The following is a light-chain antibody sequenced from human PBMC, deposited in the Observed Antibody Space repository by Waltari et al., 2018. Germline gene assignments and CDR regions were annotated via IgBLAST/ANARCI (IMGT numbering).Light chain of an antibody. CDR3: QHYYNFPWT. V-gene: IGKV1-5*01. Sequence: DIQMTQSPSTLSASIGDRVTITCRASQSLNSWLAWYQQSPGKAPKLLVYDASTLQSGVPSRFSGSGSGTEFTLTISSLQPDDFATYYCQHYYNFPWTFGQGTKVEIK. CDR1: QSLNSW. CDR2: DAS. J-gene: IGKJ1*01.